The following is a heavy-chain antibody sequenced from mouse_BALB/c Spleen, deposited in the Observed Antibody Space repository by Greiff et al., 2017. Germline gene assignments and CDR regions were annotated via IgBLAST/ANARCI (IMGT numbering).Heavy chain of an antibody. Sequence: EVKLVESGAELVRSGASVKLSCTASGFNIKDYYMHWVKQRPEQGLEWIGWIDPENGDTEYAPKFQGKATMTADTSSNTAYPQLSSLTSEDTAVYYCSIYYGYDGGAMDYWGQGTSVTVSS. CDR2: IDPENGDT. V-gene: IGHV14-4*02. J-gene: IGHJ4*01. D-gene: IGHD2-2*01. CDR3: SIYYGYDGGAMDY. CDR1: GFNIKDYY.